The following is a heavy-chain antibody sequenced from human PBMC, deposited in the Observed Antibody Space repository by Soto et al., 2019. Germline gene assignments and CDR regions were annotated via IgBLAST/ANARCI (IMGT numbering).Heavy chain of an antibody. V-gene: IGHV3-21*01. Sequence: GESLKISCAASGFTFSSYSMNWVRQAPGKGLEWVSSISSSSSYIYYADSVKGRFTISRDNAKNSLYLQMNSLRAEDTAVYYCARAKSGSYGSSVFDYWGQGTLVTVSS. J-gene: IGHJ4*02. CDR1: GFTFSSYS. D-gene: IGHD1-26*01. CDR2: ISSSSSYI. CDR3: ARAKSGSYGSSVFDY.